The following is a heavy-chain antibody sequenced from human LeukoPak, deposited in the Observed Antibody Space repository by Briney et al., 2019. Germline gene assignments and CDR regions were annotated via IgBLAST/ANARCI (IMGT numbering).Heavy chain of an antibody. J-gene: IGHJ6*03. CDR2: IYRSGST. V-gene: IGHV4-38-2*02. CDR3: ARGTYGYYMDV. CDR1: NYSMSNSPY. D-gene: IGHD4-17*01. Sequence: SEPLSLTFSGSNYSMSNSPYWSWLRQPPGKGLEWIGSIYRSGSTFYNPSLKSRVTISLDTSKNQFSLKLSSVTAADTAVYFCARGTYGYYMDVWGKGTTVTVSS.